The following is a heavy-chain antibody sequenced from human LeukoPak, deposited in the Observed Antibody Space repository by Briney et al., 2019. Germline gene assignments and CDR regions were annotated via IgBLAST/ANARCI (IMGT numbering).Heavy chain of an antibody. CDR2: INHSGST. CDR1: GGSFSGYY. J-gene: IGHJ4*02. CDR3: ARGRGAAAAGVLDY. Sequence: PSETLSLTYAVYGGSFSGYYWSWIRQPPGKGLEWIGEINHSGSTNYNPSLKSRVTISVDTSKNQFSLKLSSVTAADTAVYYCARGRGAAAAGVLDYWGQGTLVTVSS. D-gene: IGHD6-13*01. V-gene: IGHV4-34*01.